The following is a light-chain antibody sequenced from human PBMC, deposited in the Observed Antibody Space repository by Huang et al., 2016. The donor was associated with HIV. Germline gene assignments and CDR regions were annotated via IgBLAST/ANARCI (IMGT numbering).Light chain of an antibody. J-gene: IGKJ1*01. Sequence: EIVMTQSPDTLSVSAGERATLSCRASQSVRTNLAWYQQRPGQAPSLVIDYASPSDSDFPDRFNGTGSGTEFTLTINSLQSEDFAIYYCQHYNNWPQTFGQGTRVE. V-gene: IGKV3-15*01. CDR3: QHYNNWPQT. CDR1: QSVRTN. CDR2: YAS.